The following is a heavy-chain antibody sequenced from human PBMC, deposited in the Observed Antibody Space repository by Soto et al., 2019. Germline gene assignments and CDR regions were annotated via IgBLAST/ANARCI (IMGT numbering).Heavy chain of an antibody. CDR3: ARRGPGTDFDY. V-gene: IGHV3-23*01. Sequence: EVQLLDSGGGLVQPGGSLRLSCAASGFTFSSYAMNWVRQARGKGLVWVSVISGSGDSIYDADSVKGQFTISRDNSKNTLYLQMNSLRTEDTAVYYCARRGPGTDFDYWGQAAVVSVSS. CDR1: GFTFSSYA. J-gene: IGHJ4*02. D-gene: IGHD6-13*01. CDR2: ISGSGDSI.